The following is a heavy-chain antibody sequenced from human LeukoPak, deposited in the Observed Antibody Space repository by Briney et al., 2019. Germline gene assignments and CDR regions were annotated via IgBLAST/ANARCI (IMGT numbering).Heavy chain of an antibody. V-gene: IGHV4-39*07. D-gene: IGHD4-17*01. J-gene: IGHJ5*02. Sequence: SETLSLTCTVSGGSISSSSYYWGWIRQPPGKGLEWIGSIYYSGSTYYNPSLKSRVTISVDTSKNQFSLKLSSVTAADTAVYYCARGRGYGDYVGWFDPWGQGTLVTVSS. CDR2: IYYSGST. CDR3: ARGRGYGDYVGWFDP. CDR1: GGSISSSSYY.